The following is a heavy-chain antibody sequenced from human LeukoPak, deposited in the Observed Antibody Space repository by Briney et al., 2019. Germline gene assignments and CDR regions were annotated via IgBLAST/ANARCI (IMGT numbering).Heavy chain of an antibody. CDR1: GGSISSYY. J-gene: IGHJ4*02. CDR2: IYYSGST. V-gene: IGHV4-59*01. D-gene: IGHD2-2*01. Sequence: SETLSLTCTVSGGSISSYYWSWIRQPPGKGLVWIGYIYYSGSTNYNPSLKSRVTISVDTSKNQFSLKLSSVTAADTAVYYCARGVVPAAPTLFAYWGQGTLVSVSS. CDR3: ARGVVPAAPTLFAY.